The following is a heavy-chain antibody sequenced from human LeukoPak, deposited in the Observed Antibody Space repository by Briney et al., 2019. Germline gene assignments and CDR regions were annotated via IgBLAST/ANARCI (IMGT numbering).Heavy chain of an antibody. Sequence: GGSLRLSCVDSGFTFSSYAMHWVRQAPGKGLEWVAVISYDGSNKYYADSVKGRFTISRDNSKNTLYLQMNSLRAEDTAVYYCARDLRAVAGLFQDWGQGTLVTVSS. CDR2: ISYDGSNK. CDR1: GFTFSSYA. V-gene: IGHV3-30-3*01. J-gene: IGHJ1*01. D-gene: IGHD6-19*01. CDR3: ARDLRAVAGLFQD.